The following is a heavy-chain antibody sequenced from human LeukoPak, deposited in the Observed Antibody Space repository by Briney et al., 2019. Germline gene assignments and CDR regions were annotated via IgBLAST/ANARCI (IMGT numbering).Heavy chain of an antibody. CDR2: IWYDGSQE. CDR1: GYTFTSHG. V-gene: IGHV3-33*01. J-gene: IGHJ4*02. CDR3: ARDLAAARLDF. D-gene: IGHD6-6*01. Sequence: PGRSLRLSRAASGYTFTSHGMHWVRQAPGKGLEWVANIWYDGSQEYYADTVKGRFTISRDISKSTLYLQMNSLRAEDTAVYFCARDLAAARLDFRGQGTLVTVSS.